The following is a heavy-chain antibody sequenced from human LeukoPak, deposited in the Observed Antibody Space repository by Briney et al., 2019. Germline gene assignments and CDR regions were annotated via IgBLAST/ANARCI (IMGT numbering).Heavy chain of an antibody. D-gene: IGHD3-22*01. CDR3: ARAIKTYYYDSSGYYFDY. CDR1: GYTFTGYY. V-gene: IGHV1-2*02. Sequence: ASVKVSCKASGYTFTGYYMHWVRQAPGQGLEWMGWINPNSGGTNYAQKFQGRVTMTRDTSISTAYMELSRLRSDDTAVYYCARAIKTYYYDSSGYYFDYWGQGTLVTVSS. CDR2: INPNSGGT. J-gene: IGHJ4*02.